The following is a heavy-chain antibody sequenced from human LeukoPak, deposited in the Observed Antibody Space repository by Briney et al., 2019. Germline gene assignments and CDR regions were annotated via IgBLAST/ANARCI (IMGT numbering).Heavy chain of an antibody. D-gene: IGHD6-13*01. Sequence: LSLTCTVSGGSISSYYWSWIRQPAGKGLEWVSGISWNSGSIGYADSVKGRFTISRDNAKNSLYLQMNSLRAEDTALYYCAKDMGIAEVFDYWGQGTLVTVSS. J-gene: IGHJ4*02. CDR2: ISWNSGSI. CDR3: AKDMGIAEVFDY. V-gene: IGHV3-9*01. CDR1: GGSISSYY.